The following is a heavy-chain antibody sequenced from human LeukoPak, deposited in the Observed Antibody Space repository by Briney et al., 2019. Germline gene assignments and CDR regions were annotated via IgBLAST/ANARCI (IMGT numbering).Heavy chain of an antibody. Sequence: GGSLRLSCAASGFTFSSYWMSWVRQAPGKGLEWVANIKQDGSEKYYVDSVKGRFTISRDNAKNSLYLQMNSLRAEDTAVYYCARLEYYYDSSGYDYFDYWGQGTLVTVSS. CDR3: ARLEYYYDSSGYDYFDY. J-gene: IGHJ4*02. CDR2: IKQDGSEK. CDR1: GFTFSSYW. V-gene: IGHV3-7*01. D-gene: IGHD3-22*01.